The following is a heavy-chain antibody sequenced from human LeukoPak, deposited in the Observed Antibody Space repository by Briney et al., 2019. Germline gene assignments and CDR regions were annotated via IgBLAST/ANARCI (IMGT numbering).Heavy chain of an antibody. CDR2: ISWNTGNK. V-gene: IGHV3-9*01. CDR3: VKGTTFDAFDM. J-gene: IGHJ3*02. Sequence: GRSLRLSCAAAGFIFDNYAMHWVRHAPGKGLEWVSRISWNTGNKDYADSVKGRFTISRDNDKNSLFLQMNSLRPEDTALYYCVKGTTFDAFDMWGQGTMVIVFS. D-gene: IGHD3-16*01. CDR1: GFIFDNYA.